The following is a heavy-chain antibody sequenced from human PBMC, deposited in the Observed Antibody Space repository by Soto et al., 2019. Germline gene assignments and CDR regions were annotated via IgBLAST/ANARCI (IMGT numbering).Heavy chain of an antibody. CDR1: GFSLTTRGVA. D-gene: IGHD5-12*01. CDR3: AYRSRGYAYYFDQ. J-gene: IGHJ4*02. CDR2: IFWDDDK. Sequence: QITLKESGPALVRPTQTLTLTCSFSGFSLTTRGVAVGWIRQPPGKALEWLALIFWDDDKWYSPSLRSRLTLTEATSKNQVVLTMTTMDPVDTATYYCAYRSRGYAYYFDQWGQGTLVTVSS. V-gene: IGHV2-5*02.